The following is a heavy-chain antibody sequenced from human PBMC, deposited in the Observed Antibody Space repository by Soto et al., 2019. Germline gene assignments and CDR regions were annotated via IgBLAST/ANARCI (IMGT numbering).Heavy chain of an antibody. D-gene: IGHD4-17*01. CDR2: IYSDGGT. CDR3: ATRMTTAPY. CDR1: VFTVSNNY. Sequence: EVQLVQSGGGLVQPGGSLRLSGAASVFTVSNNYLSWVRQAPGKGLQWVSLIYSDGGTDYAESVKGRFTTSRDNSKNTLYLQMNSLKAEDTAIYYCATRMTTAPYWGQGTLVTVSS. V-gene: IGHV3-66*01. J-gene: IGHJ4*02.